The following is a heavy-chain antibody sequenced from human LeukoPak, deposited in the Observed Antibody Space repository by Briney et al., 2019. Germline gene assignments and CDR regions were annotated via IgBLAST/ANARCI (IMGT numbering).Heavy chain of an antibody. CDR3: ARGTWIQLSWFDP. CDR2: IYHSGST. V-gene: IGHV4-38-2*02. Sequence: PSETLSLTCTVSGYSISSGYYWGWIRQPPGKGLEWIGSIYHSGSTYYNPSLKSRVTISVDTSKNQFSLKLSSVTAADTAVYYCARGTWIQLSWFDPWGQGTLVTVSS. D-gene: IGHD5-18*01. CDR1: GYSISSGYY. J-gene: IGHJ5*02.